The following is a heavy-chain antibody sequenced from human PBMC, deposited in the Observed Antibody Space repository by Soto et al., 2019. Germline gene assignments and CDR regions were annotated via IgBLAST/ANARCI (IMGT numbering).Heavy chain of an antibody. Sequence: EVQLLESGGGLVQPGGSLRLSCAASGFTFSSYAMSWVRQAPGKGLEWVSSISGSGGTTYYTDSVKGRFTISRDNSKNTLYLQMNSLRAEDTAEDYCARGYTTIDQWGQGTLVTVSS. CDR2: ISGSGGTT. CDR3: ARGYTTIDQ. V-gene: IGHV3-23*01. J-gene: IGHJ5*02. CDR1: GFTFSSYA. D-gene: IGHD5-18*01.